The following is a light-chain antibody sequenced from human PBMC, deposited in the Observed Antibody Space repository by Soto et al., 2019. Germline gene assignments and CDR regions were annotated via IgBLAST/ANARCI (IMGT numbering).Light chain of an antibody. CDR3: QSYDSSLSAYV. CDR1: SSNIGAGYD. J-gene: IGLJ1*01. CDR2: GNS. Sequence: QSALAQPPSVYGAPGQKVTISCTGSSSNIGAGYDLHWYQQLPGTAPKLLLYGNSNRPSGVPDRFSGSKSGTSASLAITGLQAEDEADYYCQSYDSSLSAYVFGTGTKVT. V-gene: IGLV1-40*01.